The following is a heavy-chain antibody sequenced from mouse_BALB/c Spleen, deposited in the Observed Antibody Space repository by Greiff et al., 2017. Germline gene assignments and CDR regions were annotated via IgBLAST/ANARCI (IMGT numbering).Heavy chain of an antibody. CDR3: ARGGYGIPYAMDD. Sequence: QVQLKQSGPGLVAPSQSLSITCTVSGFSLTGYGVNWVRQPPGKGLEWLGMIWGDGSTDYNSALKSRLSISKDNSKSQVFLKMNSLQTDDTARYYCARGGYGIPYAMDDWGQGTSVTVSS. CDR1: GFSLTGYG. D-gene: IGHD1-2*01. J-gene: IGHJ4*01. V-gene: IGHV2-6-7*01. CDR2: IWGDGST.